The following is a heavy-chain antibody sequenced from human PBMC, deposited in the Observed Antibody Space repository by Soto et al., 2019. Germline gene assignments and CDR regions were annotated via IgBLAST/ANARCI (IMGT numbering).Heavy chain of an antibody. CDR2: ISAHNCNT. J-gene: IGHJ4*02. D-gene: IGHD1-1*01. CDR1: GYAFTTYG. CDR3: ARGRYGDY. V-gene: IGHV1-18*01. Sequence: QVHLVQSGAEVKKPGASVKVSCQGSGYAFTTYGITWVRHAPGQGLEWMGLISAHNCNTNYAQKLQGRVTVTRDTSTSTAYMELRSLRYDATAVYYCARGRYGDYWGQGALVTVSS.